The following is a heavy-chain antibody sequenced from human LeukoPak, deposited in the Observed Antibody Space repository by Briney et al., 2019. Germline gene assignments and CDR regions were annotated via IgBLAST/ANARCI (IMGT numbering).Heavy chain of an antibody. CDR2: ISSSSSTI. CDR1: GFTFSSYS. Sequence: GGSLRLSCAASGFTFSSYSMNWVRQAPGKGLEWVSYISSSSSTIYYADSVKGRFTISRDNAKNSLYLQMNSLRDEDTAVYYCGTGDYVWGSYREADYWGQGTLVTVFS. D-gene: IGHD3-16*02. J-gene: IGHJ4*02. CDR3: GTGDYVWGSYREADY. V-gene: IGHV3-48*02.